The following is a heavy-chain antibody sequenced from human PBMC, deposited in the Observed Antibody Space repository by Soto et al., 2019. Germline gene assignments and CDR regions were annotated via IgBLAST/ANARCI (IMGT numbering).Heavy chain of an antibody. CDR1: GFSVSDNY. CDR2: IYRGDAT. Sequence: GGSLRLSCAVSGFSVSDNYMSWVRQAPGKGLEWVSVIYRGDATHYADSVKGRFTISRDNSKNTVYLQMNNLRAEDTAVYYCARDRSDSSRADSFDIWRPGTMVTVSS. CDR3: ARDRSDSSRADSFDI. J-gene: IGHJ3*02. D-gene: IGHD6-6*01. V-gene: IGHV3-53*01.